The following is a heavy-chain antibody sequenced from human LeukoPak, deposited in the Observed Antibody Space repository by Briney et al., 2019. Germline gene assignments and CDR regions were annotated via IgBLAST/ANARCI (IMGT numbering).Heavy chain of an antibody. CDR1: GFTVSSNY. Sequence: GGSLRLSCAASGFTVSSNYMSWVRQAPGKGLEWVSVIYSGGSTYYADSVKGRFTISRHNSKNTLYLQMNSLRAEDTAVYYCASSGRGDFWSGYNPRNYYYYYMDVWGKGTTVTVSS. CDR3: ASSGRGDFWSGYNPRNYYYYYMDV. D-gene: IGHD3-3*01. V-gene: IGHV3-53*04. CDR2: IYSGGST. J-gene: IGHJ6*03.